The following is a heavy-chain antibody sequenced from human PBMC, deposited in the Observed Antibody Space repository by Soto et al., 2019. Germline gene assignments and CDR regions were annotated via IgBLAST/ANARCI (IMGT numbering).Heavy chain of an antibody. J-gene: IGHJ4*02. Sequence: LEIMSLTGAVADGSIISSSYYWGWIRQPPGKGLEWIGSIFYSGSTYYNPSLKSRVTISVDTSKNQVSLKLSFVTAEDTAVYYCATLPRGHWGQGTLVTVSS. D-gene: IGHD3-10*01. CDR3: ATLPRGH. V-gene: IGHV4-39*01. CDR1: DGSIISSSYY. CDR2: IFYSGST.